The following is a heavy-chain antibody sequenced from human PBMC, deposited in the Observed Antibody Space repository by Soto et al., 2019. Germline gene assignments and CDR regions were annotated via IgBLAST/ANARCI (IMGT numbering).Heavy chain of an antibody. CDR2: VVVNSGNT. CDR1: GFTFTRSA. CDR3: ATESPVLPFTAGAYYYYNGMDV. D-gene: IGHD2-2*01. V-gene: IGHV1-58*01. J-gene: IGHJ6*02. Sequence: MQLVQSGPEVKKPGTSVKVSCEASGFTFTRSAVQWVRQARGQRLEWIGWVVVNSGNTNYAQKSQNRVSITRDMSTSTSYMELTSLGSEDTAVYYCATESPVLPFTAGAYYYYNGMDVWGQGTTVTVSS.